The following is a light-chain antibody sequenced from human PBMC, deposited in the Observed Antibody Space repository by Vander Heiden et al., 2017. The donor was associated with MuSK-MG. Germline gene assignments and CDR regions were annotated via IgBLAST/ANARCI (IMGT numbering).Light chain of an antibody. CDR1: QSVSSSY. CDR3: QQYGTSALT. J-gene: IGKJ5*01. V-gene: IGKV3-20*01. Sequence: DIVFTPSPVILSLSPGERATLSCRASQSVSSSYLAWYQQKPGQAPRLLIYRASSRATGIPDRFSGSGSGTDFTLTITRLEPEDFAVYYCQQYGTSALTFGQGTRLEIK. CDR2: RAS.